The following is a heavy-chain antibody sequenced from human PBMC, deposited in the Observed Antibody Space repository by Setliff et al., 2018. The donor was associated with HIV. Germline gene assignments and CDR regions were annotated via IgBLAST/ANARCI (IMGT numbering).Heavy chain of an antibody. V-gene: IGHV1-69*05. CDR1: GGNFSNLA. CDR2: IIPLFGST. D-gene: IGHD3-10*01. J-gene: IGHJ4*02. Sequence: ASVKVSCKASGGNFSNLAITWVRQAPGQGLEWMGGIIPLFGSTNYAQKFQGRVRISTDESRSTVYMELSSLRSDDTAVYYCASSSPTTYYYGSGSPPLDYWGQGALVTVSS. CDR3: ASSSPTTYYYGSGSPPLDY.